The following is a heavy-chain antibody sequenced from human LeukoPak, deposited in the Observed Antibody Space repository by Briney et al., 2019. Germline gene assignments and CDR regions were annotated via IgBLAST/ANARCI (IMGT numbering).Heavy chain of an antibody. J-gene: IGHJ4*02. CDR1: GFTFTTYA. CDR2: MSSGSRYI. V-gene: IGHV3-21*06. D-gene: IGHD2-15*01. CDR3: ARDRPTGASRIFVVQ. Sequence: GGSLRLSCTASGFTFTTYAMTWVRQAPGKGLEWISSMSSGSRYIYYADSVRGRFTIFRDNTRNSLYLAMNNLRAEDTAIYYCARDRPTGASRIFVVQWGQGTPVTVSS.